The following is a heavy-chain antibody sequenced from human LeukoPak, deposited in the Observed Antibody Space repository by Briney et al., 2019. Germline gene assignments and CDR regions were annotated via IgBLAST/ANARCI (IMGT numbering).Heavy chain of an antibody. D-gene: IGHD3-22*01. CDR3: ARVTGYMIEDYFDY. Sequence: ASETLSLSCTVSGGSISSYYWSWIRQPPGKGLEWIGYIYYSGSTNYNPSLKSRVTISVDTSKNQFSLRLSSVTAADTAVYYCARVTGYMIEDYFDYWGQGTLVTVSS. CDR2: IYYSGST. V-gene: IGHV4-59*01. CDR1: GGSISSYY. J-gene: IGHJ4*02.